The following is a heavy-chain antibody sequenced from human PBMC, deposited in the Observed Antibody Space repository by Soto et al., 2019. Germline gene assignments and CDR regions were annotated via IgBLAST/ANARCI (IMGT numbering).Heavy chain of an antibody. D-gene: IGHD6-19*01. V-gene: IGHV3-30*18. Sequence: LRLSCAASGFTFSSYGMHWVRQAPGKGLEWVAVISYDGSNKYYADSVKGRFTISRDNSKNTLYLQMNSLRAEDTAVYYCAKDPYSSGWYYYYYYGMDVWGQGTTVTVS. CDR2: ISYDGSNK. J-gene: IGHJ6*02. CDR3: AKDPYSSGWYYYYYYGMDV. CDR1: GFTFSSYG.